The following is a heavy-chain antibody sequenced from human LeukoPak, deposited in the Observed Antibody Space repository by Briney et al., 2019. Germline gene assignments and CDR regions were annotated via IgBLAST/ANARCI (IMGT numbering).Heavy chain of an antibody. J-gene: IGHJ4*02. CDR1: GFTFSSYE. D-gene: IGHD3-3*01. V-gene: IGHV3-48*03. CDR2: ISSSGSTI. Sequence: PGGSLRLSCAASGFTFSSYEMNWVRQAPGKGLEWVSYISSSGSTIYYADSVKGRFTISRDNAKNSLYLQMNSLRAEDTAVYYCARDNFWSGYSDYWGQGTLVTVSS. CDR3: ARDNFWSGYSDY.